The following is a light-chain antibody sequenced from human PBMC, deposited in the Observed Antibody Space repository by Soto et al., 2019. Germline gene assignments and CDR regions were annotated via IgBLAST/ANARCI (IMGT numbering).Light chain of an antibody. V-gene: IGKV3-20*01. CDR2: GAS. CDR1: QSVSSSY. Sequence: EMVLTQSPGTLSLSPGERATLSCRASQSVSSSYLAWYQQKPGQAPRLLIYGASSRATGIPDRFSGSGSGTAFNLTSSRLEPEDFAVYYCQQYGSSPGYTFGQGTKLEIK. CDR3: QQYGSSPGYT. J-gene: IGKJ2*01.